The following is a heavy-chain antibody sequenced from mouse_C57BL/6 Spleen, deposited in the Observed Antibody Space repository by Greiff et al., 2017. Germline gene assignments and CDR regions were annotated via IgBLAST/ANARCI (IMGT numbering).Heavy chain of an antibody. CDR2: INPYNGGT. CDR1: GYTFTDYY. D-gene: IGHD6-1*02. V-gene: IGHV1-19*01. CDR3: ARRKTANCDFDY. Sequence: VQLKESGPVLVKPGASVKMSCKASGYTFTDYYMNWVKQSPGKSLEWIGVINPYNGGTSYNQKFKGKATLTVDKSSSTAYMELNSLTSEDSAVYYCARRKTANCDFDYWGQGTTLTVSS. J-gene: IGHJ2*01.